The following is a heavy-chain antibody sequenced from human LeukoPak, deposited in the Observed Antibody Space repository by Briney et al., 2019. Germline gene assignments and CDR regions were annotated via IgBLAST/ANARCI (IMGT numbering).Heavy chain of an antibody. J-gene: IGHJ6*03. V-gene: IGHV4-34*01. Sequence: SETLSLTCAVYGGSFSGYYWSWIRQPPGKGLEWIGEINHSGSTNYSPSLKSRVTISVDTSKNQFSLKLSSVTAADTAVYYCARGRYCSGGSCYSGAYYYYYMDVWGKGTTVTVSS. D-gene: IGHD2-15*01. CDR3: ARGRYCSGGSCYSGAYYYYYMDV. CDR2: INHSGST. CDR1: GGSFSGYY.